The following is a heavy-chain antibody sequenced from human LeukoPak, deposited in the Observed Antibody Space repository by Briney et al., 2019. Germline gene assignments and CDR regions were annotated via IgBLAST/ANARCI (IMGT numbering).Heavy chain of an antibody. D-gene: IGHD1-26*01. CDR2: INWNGGII. Sequence: GGSLRLSCVAAGFTFDEYGMSWVRQAPGKGLEWVSGINWNGGIIDFVDSVKGRFTISRDNAKNSLYMQMNSLRAEDTALYYCAREGGELHSAEYFQHWGQGTLVTVSS. V-gene: IGHV3-20*04. J-gene: IGHJ1*01. CDR1: GFTFDEYG. CDR3: AREGGELHSAEYFQH.